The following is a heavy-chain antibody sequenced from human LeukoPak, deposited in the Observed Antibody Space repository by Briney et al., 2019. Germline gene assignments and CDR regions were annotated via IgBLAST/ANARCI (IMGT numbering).Heavy chain of an antibody. Sequence: LPGGSLRLSCAASGFTFSNYWMTWVRQAPGQGLEWVSFIRYDGTNKYYADSVKGRFTISRDSSKNTLYLQMNSLRAEDTAVYYCARAEWELADYWGQGTLVTVSS. V-gene: IGHV3-30*02. CDR1: GFTFSNYW. CDR3: ARAEWELADY. D-gene: IGHD1-26*01. J-gene: IGHJ4*02. CDR2: IRYDGTNK.